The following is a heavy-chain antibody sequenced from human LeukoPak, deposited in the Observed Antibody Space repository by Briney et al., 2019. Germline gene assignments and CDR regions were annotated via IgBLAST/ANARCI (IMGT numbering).Heavy chain of an antibody. J-gene: IGHJ4*02. V-gene: IGHV3-23*01. CDR1: GFTFSSYA. Sequence: PGGSLRLSCAASGFTFSSYAMSWVRQAPGKGLEWVSGISGSGGSVYYADSMKGRLTISRDNSENTLYLQMDSLTVEDTAVDYCAIKRGGQQVWGQHYYFDYWGQGTLVTVSS. CDR3: AIKRGGQQVWGQHYYFDY. CDR2: ISGSGGSV. D-gene: IGHD1-26*01.